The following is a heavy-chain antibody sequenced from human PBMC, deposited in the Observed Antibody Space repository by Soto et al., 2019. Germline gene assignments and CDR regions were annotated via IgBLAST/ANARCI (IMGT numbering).Heavy chain of an antibody. D-gene: IGHD2-15*01. Sequence: QVQLVQSGAEVKKPGASVKVSCKASGYTFTSYGISWVRQAPGQGLEWMGWISAYNGNTNYAQKLQGRVTMTTYTSTSTANMELRSLSSDDTAVYNWARGGGSCPSCLHWFDPWGQGTLVTVSS. CDR3: ARGGGSCPSCLHWFDP. CDR2: ISAYNGNT. CDR1: GYTFTSYG. J-gene: IGHJ5*02. V-gene: IGHV1-18*01.